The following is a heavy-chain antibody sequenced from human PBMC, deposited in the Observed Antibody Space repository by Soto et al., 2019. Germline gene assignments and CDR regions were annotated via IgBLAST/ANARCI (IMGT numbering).Heavy chain of an antibody. CDR3: ARDRTAKFAPYWHFDL. J-gene: IGHJ2*01. CDR2: MHYSGDT. Sequence: LSLTCTVSGDSISNYYWSWIRQSPGKGLEWIGDMHYSGDTNYNPSLKSRVTMSIDTSKNQFSLRLTSVTAADRAVYYCARDRTAKFAPYWHFDLWGRGTLVTVSS. D-gene: IGHD2-21*02. V-gene: IGHV4-59*01. CDR1: GDSISNYY.